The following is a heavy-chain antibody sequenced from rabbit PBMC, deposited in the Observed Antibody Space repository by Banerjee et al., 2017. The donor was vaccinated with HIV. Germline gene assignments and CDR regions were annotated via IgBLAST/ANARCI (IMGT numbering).Heavy chain of an antibody. D-gene: IGHD8-1*01. V-gene: IGHV1S40*01. CDR3: ARDTGSSYEL. J-gene: IGHJ6*01. CDR1: GIDFSSSQY. Sequence: QSLEESGGDLVKPGASLTLTCTASGIDFSSSQYICWVRQAPGKGLELIASIYSSSGTTYYTTWAKGRFTISKTSSTTVDLKMTSLTAADTATYFCARDTGSSYELWGPGTLVTVS. CDR2: IYSSSGTT.